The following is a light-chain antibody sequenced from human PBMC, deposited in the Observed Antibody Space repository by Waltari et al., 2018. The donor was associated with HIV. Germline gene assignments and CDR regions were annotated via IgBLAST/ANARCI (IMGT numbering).Light chain of an antibody. J-gene: IGLJ2*01. CDR2: RTY. CDR1: ISISGRHF. Sequence: QSVLTQPPSASGTPGQRVHIPSPGDISISGRHFLHWYPQLPGTAPKLLIYRTYQRPSGVPDRFSGSKSGSSASLAISGLRSEDEAVYYCAAWDDNLRGVFGGGTKLTVL. V-gene: IGLV1-47*01. CDR3: AAWDDNLRGV.